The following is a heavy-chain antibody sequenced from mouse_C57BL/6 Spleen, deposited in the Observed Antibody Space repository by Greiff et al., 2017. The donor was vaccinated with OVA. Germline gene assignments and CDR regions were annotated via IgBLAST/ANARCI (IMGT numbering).Heavy chain of an antibody. CDR2: IFPGSGSN. CDR3: AGRSSYVWVAY. D-gene: IGHD1-1*01. J-gene: IGHJ3*01. CDR1: GYTFTGYW. Sequence: QVQLKESGAELMKPGASVKLSCKATGYTFTGYWIEWVKQRPGHGLEWIGEIFPGSGSNNYNEKFKGKATFTADTSSSTAYMQLSSLTTEDSAIYYCAGRSSYVWVAYWGQETLVTVSA. V-gene: IGHV1-9*01.